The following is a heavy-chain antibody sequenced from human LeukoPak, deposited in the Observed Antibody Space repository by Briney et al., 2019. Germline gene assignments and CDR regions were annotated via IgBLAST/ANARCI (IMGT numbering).Heavy chain of an antibody. Sequence: GGSLRLSCAASGFTFSTYTMYWVRHPPGKRLEWVSIIGNNGGGIHYADSVRGRFTISRDNSKNALYLQMNSLRVEDAAVYYCAIDPNWGTHFWGQGALVTVSS. D-gene: IGHD7-27*01. J-gene: IGHJ4*02. V-gene: IGHV3-23*01. CDR2: IGNNGGGI. CDR1: GFTFSTYT. CDR3: AIDPNWGTHF.